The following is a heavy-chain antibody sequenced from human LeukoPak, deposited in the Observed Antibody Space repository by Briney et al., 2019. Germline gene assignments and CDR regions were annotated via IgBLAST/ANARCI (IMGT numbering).Heavy chain of an antibody. D-gene: IGHD5-24*01. Sequence: GGSLRLSCAASGFTFSSYWMHWVRQAPGKGLEWVSVFYVGGATYYADSVKGRFTIPRDNSENTLYLQMKSLRAEDTAVYYCARGDGYNFFDYWGQGTLVTVSS. CDR2: FYVGGAT. J-gene: IGHJ4*02. CDR1: GFTFSSYW. CDR3: ARGDGYNFFDY. V-gene: IGHV3-53*01.